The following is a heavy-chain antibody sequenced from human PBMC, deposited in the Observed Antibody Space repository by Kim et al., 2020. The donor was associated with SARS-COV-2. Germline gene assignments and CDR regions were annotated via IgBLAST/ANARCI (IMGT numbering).Heavy chain of an antibody. CDR1: GYTFTNYA. Sequence: ASVKVSCKASGYTFTNYAMHWVRQAPGQRLEWLGWINAGTGNTKYSQSFQGRVTITRDTSASTAYMEVSSLRSEDTAVYYCARDRNYADYWGQGTLVTVS. J-gene: IGHJ4*02. V-gene: IGHV1-3*01. CDR3: ARDRNYADY. CDR2: INAGTGNT.